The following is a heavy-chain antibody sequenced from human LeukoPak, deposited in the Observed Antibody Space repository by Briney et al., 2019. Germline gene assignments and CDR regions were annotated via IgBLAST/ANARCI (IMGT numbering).Heavy chain of an antibody. CDR3: ARVGHHDAFDI. J-gene: IGHJ3*02. D-gene: IGHD3-10*01. CDR2: IDPSDSYT. CDR1: GYSFTSYW. Sequence: GESLKISCKGSGYSFTSYWISWVRQMPGKGLQWMGRIDPSDSYTNYSPSFQGHVTISADKSISTAYLQWSSLKASDAAMYYCARVGHHDAFDIWGQGTMVTVSS. V-gene: IGHV5-10-1*01.